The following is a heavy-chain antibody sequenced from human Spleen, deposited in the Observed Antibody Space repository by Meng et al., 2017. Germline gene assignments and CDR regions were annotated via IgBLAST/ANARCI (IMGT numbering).Heavy chain of an antibody. CDR3: SGHVDY. Sequence: GQRVGVGGGLVKPWGSLRLYCAASGFTFSNAWMTWVRQAPGKGLEWIGRMKSNVDGGTVDYAAAVKGRFFISRDDSENTFYLQMNSLKTEDTAVYYCSGHVDYWGHGTLVTVSS. CDR2: MKSNVDGGTV. CDR1: GFTFSNAW. V-gene: IGHV3-15*01. J-gene: IGHJ4*01.